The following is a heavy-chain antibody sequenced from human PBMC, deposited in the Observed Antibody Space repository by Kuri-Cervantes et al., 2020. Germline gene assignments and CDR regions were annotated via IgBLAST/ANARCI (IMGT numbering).Heavy chain of an antibody. CDR2: FDPEDGET. CDR3: ARDVSGYSSTYIDY. J-gene: IGHJ4*02. V-gene: IGHV1-24*01. Sequence: ASVKVSCKVSGYTLTELSMHWVRQAPGKGLEWMGGFDPEDGETIYAQKFQGKVTMTEDTSTDTAYMELSSLRSEDTAVYYCARDVSGYSSTYIDYWGQGTLVTVSS. CDR1: GYTLTELS. D-gene: IGHD6-13*01.